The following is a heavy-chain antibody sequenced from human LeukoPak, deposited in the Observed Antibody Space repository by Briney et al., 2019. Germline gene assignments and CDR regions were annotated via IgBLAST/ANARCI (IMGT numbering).Heavy chain of an antibody. Sequence: PSQTLSLTCTVSGGSISSGDYYWRWLRQPPGKGLEWIGYIYYSGSTYYNPSLKRRVTISVDTSKNQFSLKLSPVTAADMAVYYCARDIAVNWFDPWGQGTLVTVSS. CDR1: GGSISSGDYY. J-gene: IGHJ5*02. CDR3: ARDIAVNWFDP. V-gene: IGHV4-30-4*08. CDR2: IYYSGST. D-gene: IGHD2-21*01.